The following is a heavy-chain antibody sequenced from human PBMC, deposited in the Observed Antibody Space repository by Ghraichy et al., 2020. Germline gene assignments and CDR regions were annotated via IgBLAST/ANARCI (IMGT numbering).Heavy chain of an antibody. D-gene: IGHD2-8*01. J-gene: IGHJ4*02. CDR3: AREDLYAYFDY. CDR1: GGSISSGSYY. CDR2: IYYSGST. V-gene: IGHV4-61*01. Sequence: SETLSLTCTVSGGSISSGSYYWSWIRQPPGKGLEWIGYIYYSGSTNYNPSLKSRVTISVDTSKNQFSLKLSSVTAADTAVYYCAREDLYAYFDYWGQGTLVTVSS.